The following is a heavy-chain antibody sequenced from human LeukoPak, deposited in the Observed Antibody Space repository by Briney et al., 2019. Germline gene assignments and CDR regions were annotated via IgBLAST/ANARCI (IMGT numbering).Heavy chain of an antibody. D-gene: IGHD5-12*01. Sequence: GGSLRLSCAASGFTFSSYAMSWVRQAPGKGLEWVSVASGSGVSTYYADSVKGRFTISRDTSKNTVYLQMNSLRAEDTAVYYCAVFSGCDLDYLDYWGQGTLVTVSS. V-gene: IGHV3-23*01. CDR3: AVFSGCDLDYLDY. J-gene: IGHJ4*02. CDR1: GFTFSSYA. CDR2: ASGSGVST.